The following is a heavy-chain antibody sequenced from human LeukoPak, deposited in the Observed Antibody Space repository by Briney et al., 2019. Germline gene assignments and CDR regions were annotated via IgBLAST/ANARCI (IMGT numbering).Heavy chain of an antibody. Sequence: PSETLSLTCTVSGGSISSFHWNWIRQPAGKGLEWIGRIYTSGNANYNPSLKSRVTMSVDTSKNQFSLTLNSVTAADTAVYYCARDYSENAYPYYFDYWGQGTLVTVSS. CDR3: ARDYSENAYPYYFDY. D-gene: IGHD2-21*01. J-gene: IGHJ4*02. CDR2: IYTSGNA. V-gene: IGHV4-4*07. CDR1: GGSISSFH.